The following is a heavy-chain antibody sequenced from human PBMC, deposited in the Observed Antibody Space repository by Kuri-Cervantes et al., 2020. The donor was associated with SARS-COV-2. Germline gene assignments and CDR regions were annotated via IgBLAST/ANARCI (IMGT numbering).Heavy chain of an antibody. CDR1: GFTFSSYA. D-gene: IGHD3-22*01. J-gene: IGHJ4*02. V-gene: IGHV3-23*01. CDR3: AKDPGERYYYDTEPYYFDY. Sequence: GGSPRLSCAASGFTFSSYAMSWVRQAPGKGLEWVSAISGSGGSTYYADSVKGRFTISRDNSKNTLYLQMNSLRAEDTAVYYCAKDPGERYYYDTEPYYFDYWGQGTLVTVSS. CDR2: ISGSGGST.